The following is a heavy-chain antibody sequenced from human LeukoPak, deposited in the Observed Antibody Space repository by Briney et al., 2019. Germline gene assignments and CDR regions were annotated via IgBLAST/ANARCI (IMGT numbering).Heavy chain of an antibody. V-gene: IGHV4-34*01. CDR2: INHSGST. CDR1: GGSFSGYY. D-gene: IGHD6-19*01. J-gene: IGHJ4*02. CDR3: ARHLGAVDSWAHDY. Sequence: SETLSLTCAVYGGSFSGYYWSWIRQPPGKGLEWIGEINHSGSTNYNPSLKSRVTISVDTSKNQFSLKLSSVTAADTAVYYCARHLGAVDSWAHDYWGQGTLVTVSS.